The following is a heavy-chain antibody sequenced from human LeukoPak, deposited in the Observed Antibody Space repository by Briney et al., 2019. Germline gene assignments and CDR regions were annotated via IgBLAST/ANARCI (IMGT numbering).Heavy chain of an antibody. CDR2: ISWNSGST. V-gene: IGHV3-9*01. CDR1: GFTFDDYA. Sequence: GGSLRLSCAASGFTFDDYAMCWVRQAPGKGLEWVSGISWNSGSTGYADSVKGRFTVSRDNAKNSLYLQMNSLRAEDTALYYCAKDKSAMVRGVGDAFDIWGQGTMVTVSS. CDR3: AKDKSAMVRGVGDAFDI. J-gene: IGHJ3*02. D-gene: IGHD3-10*01.